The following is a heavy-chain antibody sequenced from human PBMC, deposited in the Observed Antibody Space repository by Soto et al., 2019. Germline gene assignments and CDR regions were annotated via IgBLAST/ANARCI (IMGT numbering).Heavy chain of an antibody. Sequence: GSLRLSCAGSGFTFSRYAMNWVRQAPGKGLEWVSIISSRGDRTSYAESVKGRFTISRDDSKNTLFLHMNSLGAEDTAVYYCAKETGYSYGFQPNALDVWGQGTTVTVSS. J-gene: IGHJ6*02. V-gene: IGHV3-23*01. CDR2: ISSRGDRT. CDR1: GFTFSRYA. CDR3: AKETGYSYGFQPNALDV. D-gene: IGHD5-18*01.